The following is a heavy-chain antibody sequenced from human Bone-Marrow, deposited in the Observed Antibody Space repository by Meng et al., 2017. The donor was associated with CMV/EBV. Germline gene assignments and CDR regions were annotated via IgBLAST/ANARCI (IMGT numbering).Heavy chain of an antibody. D-gene: IGHD3-10*01. CDR1: GLTFSSYW. J-gene: IGHJ6*02. CDR2: ISNSGSAK. V-gene: IGHV3-48*04. CDR3: ARAYGSGSYFVNYYYGMDV. Sequence: GESLKISCAASGLTFSSYWMSWVRQAPGKGLEWVSYISNSGSAKYYADSLRGRFTISRDNAKNSLYLQMNSLRADDTAVYYCARAYGSGSYFVNYYYGMDVWGQATTVTVSS.